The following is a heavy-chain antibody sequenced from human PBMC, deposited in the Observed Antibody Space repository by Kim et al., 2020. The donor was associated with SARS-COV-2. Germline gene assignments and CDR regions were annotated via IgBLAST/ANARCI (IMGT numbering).Heavy chain of an antibody. Sequence: GGSLRLSCAASGFTFSSYSMNWVRQAPGKGLEWVSYISSSSSTIYYADSVKGRFTISRDNAKNSLYLQMNSLRDEDTAVYYCASYSIHSGQRWLHYWGQGTLVTVSS. V-gene: IGHV3-48*02. CDR3: ASYSIHSGQRWLHY. CDR2: ISSSSSTI. J-gene: IGHJ4*02. CDR1: GFTFSSYS. D-gene: IGHD5-12*01.